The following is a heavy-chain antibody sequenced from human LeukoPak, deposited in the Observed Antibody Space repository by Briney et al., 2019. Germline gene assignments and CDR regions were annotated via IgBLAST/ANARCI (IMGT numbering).Heavy chain of an antibody. CDR2: ISSSSSYI. J-gene: IGHJ5*02. D-gene: IGHD1-1*01. CDR3: ARSNNWNDEGNWFDP. CDR1: GFTFSSYS. V-gene: IGHV3-21*01. Sequence: GGSLRLSCAASGFTFSSYSMNCVRQAPGKGLEWVSSISSSSSYIYYADSVKGRFTISRDNAKNSLYLQMNSLRAEDTAVYYCARSNNWNDEGNWFDPWGQGTLVTVSS.